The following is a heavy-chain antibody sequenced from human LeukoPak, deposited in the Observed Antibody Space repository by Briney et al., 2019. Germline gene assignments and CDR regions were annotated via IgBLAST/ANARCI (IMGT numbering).Heavy chain of an antibody. CDR2: IKQDGSEK. Sequence: GGSLRLSCAASGFTFSSYWMSWVRQAPGKGLEWVANIKQDGSEKYYVDSVKGRFTISRGNAKNSLYLQMNSLRAEDTAVYYCARDNGYDSNYYYYYMDVWGNGTTVTVSS. V-gene: IGHV3-7*01. CDR3: ARDNGYDSNYYYYYMDV. D-gene: IGHD1-20*01. J-gene: IGHJ6*03. CDR1: GFTFSSYW.